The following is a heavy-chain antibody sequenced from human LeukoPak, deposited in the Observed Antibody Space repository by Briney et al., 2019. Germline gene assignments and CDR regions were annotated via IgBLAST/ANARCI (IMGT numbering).Heavy chain of an antibody. Sequence: GGSLRLSCAASGFTFSSYAMHWVRQAPGKGLEWVAVISYDGSNKYYADSVKGRFTISRDNSKNTLYLQMNSLRAEDTAVYYCARGRGDYAKYFDYWGQGTLVTASS. CDR1: GFTFSSYA. J-gene: IGHJ4*02. CDR2: ISYDGSNK. D-gene: IGHD4-17*01. CDR3: ARGRGDYAKYFDY. V-gene: IGHV3-30-3*01.